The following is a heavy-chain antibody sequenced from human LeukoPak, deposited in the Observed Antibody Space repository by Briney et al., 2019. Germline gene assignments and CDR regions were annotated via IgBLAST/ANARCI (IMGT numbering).Heavy chain of an antibody. D-gene: IGHD6-6*01. V-gene: IGHV1-2*02. CDR2: INPNSGGT. J-gene: IGHJ4*02. CDR1: GYTFTGYY. CDR3: ARSLSSSSVYYFDY. Sequence: ASVKVSCKASGYTFTGYYMHWVRQAPGQGLEWMGWINPNSGGTNYAQKFQGRVTMIRDASISAAYMELSRLRSDDTAVYYCARSLSSSSVYYFDYWGQGTLVTVSS.